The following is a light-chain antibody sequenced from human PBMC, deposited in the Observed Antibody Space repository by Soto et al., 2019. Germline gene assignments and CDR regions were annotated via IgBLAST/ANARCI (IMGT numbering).Light chain of an antibody. V-gene: IGLV2-23*01. J-gene: IGLJ1*01. Sequence: QSALTQPASVSGSPGQSITISCTGTSSDIGSYNLVSWYQQHPGTAPKLMIYEGSKRPSGVSNRFSGSKSGNTASLTISGLQGEDEADYYCCSYACCSTLYVFGTGTKLTVL. CDR3: CSYACCSTLYV. CDR2: EGS. CDR1: SSDIGSYNL.